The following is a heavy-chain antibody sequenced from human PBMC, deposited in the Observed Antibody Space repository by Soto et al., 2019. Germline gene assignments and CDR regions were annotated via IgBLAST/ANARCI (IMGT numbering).Heavy chain of an antibody. V-gene: IGHV4-61*01. CDR1: GGSVRSGSYY. D-gene: IGHD1-7*01. Sequence: QVQLQESGPGLVKPSETLSLTCTVSGGSVRSGSYYWSWIRQPPGEGLEWIGYIYFSGSTNYNPSVKSRVTISLDTSKNQFSLKLSSVTAADTAVYYCARSLGTRGNDAFDIWGQGTMVTVSS. CDR2: IYFSGST. CDR3: ARSLGTRGNDAFDI. J-gene: IGHJ3*02.